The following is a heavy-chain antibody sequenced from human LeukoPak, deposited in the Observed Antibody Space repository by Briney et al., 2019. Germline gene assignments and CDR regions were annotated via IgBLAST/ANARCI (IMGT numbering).Heavy chain of an antibody. CDR3: ASVDPSPGPLLGDY. V-gene: IGHV1-3*01. Sequence: GPSVKASSKAFGSPFITYAMNWGRQAPGQRLEWMGWINAGNGNTKYSQKFQGRVTITRDTSASTAYMELSSLRSEDTAVYYCASVDPSPGPLLGDYWGQGTLVTVSS. CDR1: GSPFITYA. J-gene: IGHJ4*02. D-gene: IGHD2-15*01. CDR2: INAGNGNT.